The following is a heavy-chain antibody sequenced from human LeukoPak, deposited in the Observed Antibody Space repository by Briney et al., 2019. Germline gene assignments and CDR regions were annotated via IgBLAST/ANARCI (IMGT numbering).Heavy chain of an antibody. D-gene: IGHD6-13*01. CDR2: IYPNNGDT. Sequence: ASVKVSCKTSGYTFTDYYIHWVRQAPGQGLEWMGWIYPNNGDTNYAPKFQGRVTMTRDTSMSTAYMELSSLISDDTAVYYCARDKGAAGSDYWGQGTLVTVSS. CDR3: ARDKGAAGSDY. V-gene: IGHV1-2*02. J-gene: IGHJ4*02. CDR1: GYTFTDYY.